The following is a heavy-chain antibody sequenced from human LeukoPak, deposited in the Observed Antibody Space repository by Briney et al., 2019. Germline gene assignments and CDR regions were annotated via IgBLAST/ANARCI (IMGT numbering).Heavy chain of an antibody. J-gene: IGHJ3*02. V-gene: IGHV4-31*03. D-gene: IGHD3-22*01. CDR1: GGSISSGGYY. Sequence: PSQTLSLTCTVSGGSISSGGYYWSWIRQHPGKGLEWIRYIYYSGSTYYNPSLKSRVTISVDTSKNQFYLKLSSVTAADTAVYYCAREYYDSSGLGAFDIWGQGTMVTVSS. CDR3: AREYYDSSGLGAFDI. CDR2: IYYSGST.